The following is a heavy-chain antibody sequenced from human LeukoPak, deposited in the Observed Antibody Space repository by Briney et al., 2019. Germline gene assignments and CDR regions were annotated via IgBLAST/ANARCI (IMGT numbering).Heavy chain of an antibody. Sequence: AASVKVSCTASGYTFTSYYMHWVRQAPGQGLEWMGIINPSGGTTSSAQKFQGRVTMTRDTSTSTVYMELSSLRSEDTAVYYCATDPLIRFLGIFDYWGQGTLVTVSS. V-gene: IGHV1-46*01. CDR3: ATDPLIRFLGIFDY. CDR1: GYTFTSYY. D-gene: IGHD3-3*01. CDR2: INPSGGTT. J-gene: IGHJ4*02.